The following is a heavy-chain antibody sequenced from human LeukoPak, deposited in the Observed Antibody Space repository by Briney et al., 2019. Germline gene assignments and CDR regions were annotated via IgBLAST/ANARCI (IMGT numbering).Heavy chain of an antibody. Sequence: GGSLRLSCAASGFTFSSYSMNWVRQAPGKGLKWVSSISSSSSYIYYADSVKGRFTISRDNAKNSLYLQMNSLRAEDTAVYYCARGEGCSTTSCYAYYYYGMDVWGQGTTVTVSS. D-gene: IGHD2-2*01. CDR2: ISSSSSYI. J-gene: IGHJ6*02. CDR3: ARGEGCSTTSCYAYYYYGMDV. V-gene: IGHV3-21*01. CDR1: GFTFSSYS.